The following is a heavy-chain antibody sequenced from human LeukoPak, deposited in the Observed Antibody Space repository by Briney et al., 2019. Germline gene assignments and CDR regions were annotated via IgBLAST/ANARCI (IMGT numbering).Heavy chain of an antibody. J-gene: IGHJ4*02. D-gene: IGHD2-2*01. V-gene: IGHV4-59*01. CDR3: ARSTIVVVPAAFDY. CDR2: IYYSGST. CDR1: GGSISSYY. Sequence: PSETLSLTCTVSGGSISSYYWSWIRQPPGKGLEWIGYIYYSGSTNYNPSLKSRVTISVDTSKNQFSLKLSSVTAADTAVYYCARSTIVVVPAAFDYWGQGTLVTVSS.